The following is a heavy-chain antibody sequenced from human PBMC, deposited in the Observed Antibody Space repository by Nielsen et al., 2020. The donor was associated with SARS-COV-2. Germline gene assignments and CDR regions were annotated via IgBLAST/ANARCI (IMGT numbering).Heavy chain of an antibody. CDR3: ARALGGSLVAPLRRRGWFDP. Sequence: WIRQPPGKGLEWIGEINHSGSTNYNPSLKSRVTISLDTPKNLFSLRLSSVTAADTGVYYCARALGGSLVAPLRRRGWFDPWGQGTLVTVSS. J-gene: IGHJ5*02. V-gene: IGHV4-34*01. D-gene: IGHD2-15*01. CDR2: INHSGST.